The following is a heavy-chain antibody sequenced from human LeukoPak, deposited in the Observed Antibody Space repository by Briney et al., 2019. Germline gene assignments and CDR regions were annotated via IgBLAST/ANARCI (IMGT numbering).Heavy chain of an antibody. J-gene: IGHJ6*03. Sequence: GGSLRLSCAASAFTFSSYGMHWVRQAPGKGLEWVSSIRYDGSNRYYADSVKGRFTISRDNSKNTLYLQMNSLRAEDTAVYYCAKEDGYSSSWYGDYYYYMDVWGKGTTVTISS. V-gene: IGHV3-30*02. CDR3: AKEDGYSSSWYGDYYYYMDV. CDR1: AFTFSSYG. D-gene: IGHD6-13*01. CDR2: IRYDGSNR.